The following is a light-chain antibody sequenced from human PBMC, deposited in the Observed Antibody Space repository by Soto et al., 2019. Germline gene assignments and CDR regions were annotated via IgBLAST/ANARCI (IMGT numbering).Light chain of an antibody. CDR1: ISDVGGYNY. CDR3: GSYAGFNNYVA. Sequence: QSVLTQPPSASGSPGQSVTISCTGTISDVGGYNYVSWYQQHPGKAPQLMIYEVSERPSGVPDRFSGSKSGNTASLTVSGLQADDEADYYCGSYAGFNNYVAFGGGTQLTVL. CDR2: EVS. V-gene: IGLV2-8*01. J-gene: IGLJ7*01.